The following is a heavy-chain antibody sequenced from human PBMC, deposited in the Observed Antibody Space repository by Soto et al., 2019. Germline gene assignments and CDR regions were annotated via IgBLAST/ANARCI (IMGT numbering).Heavy chain of an antibody. CDR1: GYSFTSYW. CDR3: ARHFHLLEVVPAAMGYYYGMDV. V-gene: IGHV5-51*01. J-gene: IGHJ6*02. CDR2: IYPGDSDT. D-gene: IGHD2-2*01. Sequence: PRESLKISCKGSGYSFTSYWIGWVRQMPGKGLEWMGIIYPGDSDTRYSPSFQGHVTISADKSISTAYLQWSSLKASDTAMYYCARHFHLLEVVPAAMGYYYGMDVWGQGTTVTVSS.